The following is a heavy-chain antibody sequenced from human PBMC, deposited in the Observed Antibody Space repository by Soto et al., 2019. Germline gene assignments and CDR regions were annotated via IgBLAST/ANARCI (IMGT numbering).Heavy chain of an antibody. Sequence: LRLSCAASGFTFDDYTMHWVRQAPGKGLEWVSLISWDGGSTYYADSVKGRFTISRDNSKNSLYLQMNSLRTEDTALYYCARGLSGDYYGMDVWGQGTTVTVSS. CDR1: GFTFDDYT. CDR3: ARGLSGDYYGMDV. V-gene: IGHV3-43*01. D-gene: IGHD3-10*01. CDR2: ISWDGGST. J-gene: IGHJ6*02.